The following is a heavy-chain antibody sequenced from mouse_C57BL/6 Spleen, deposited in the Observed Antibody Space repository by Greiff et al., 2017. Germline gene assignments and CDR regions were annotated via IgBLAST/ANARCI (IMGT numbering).Heavy chain of an antibody. CDR2: IYPGDGDT. D-gene: IGHD2-5*01. Sequence: QVHVMQSGADLVKPGASVKISCTASGYAFSSYWMNWVQQRPGKGLQWIGQIYPGDGDTNYTGKFKGKATLTEDKSSSTAYMQLSSLTSEDSSVYFVARWRYSNPFDVWGTGTTVTVSS. CDR3: ARWRYSNPFDV. CDR1: GYAFSSYW. V-gene: IGHV1-80*01. J-gene: IGHJ1*03.